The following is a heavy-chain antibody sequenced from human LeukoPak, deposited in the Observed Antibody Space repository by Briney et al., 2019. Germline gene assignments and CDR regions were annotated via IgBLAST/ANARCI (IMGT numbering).Heavy chain of an antibody. D-gene: IGHD5/OR15-5a*01. CDR3: ARVKSTAARFDP. J-gene: IGHJ5*02. Sequence: SETLSLTCTVSGGSISSYYWSWIRQPPGKGLEWIGYIYYSGSTNYNPSLKSRVTISVDTSKNQFSLKLSSVTAADTAVYYCARVKSTAARFDPWGQGTLVTVSS. CDR1: GGSISSYY. CDR2: IYYSGST. V-gene: IGHV4-59*01.